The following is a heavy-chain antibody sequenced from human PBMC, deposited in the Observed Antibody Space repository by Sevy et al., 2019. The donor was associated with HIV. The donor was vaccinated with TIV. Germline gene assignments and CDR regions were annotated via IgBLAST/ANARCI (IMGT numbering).Heavy chain of an antibody. CDR3: ARPYCSGGSCYSRWGAFDI. CDR1: GFTFSSYA. V-gene: IGHV3-30-3*01. D-gene: IGHD2-15*01. J-gene: IGHJ3*02. Sequence: GGSLRLSCAASGFTFSSYAMHWVRQAPGKGLEWVAVISYDGSNKYYADSVKGRFTISRDNSKNTLYLQMNSLRAEDTAVYYCARPYCSGGSCYSRWGAFDIWGQGIMVTVSS. CDR2: ISYDGSNK.